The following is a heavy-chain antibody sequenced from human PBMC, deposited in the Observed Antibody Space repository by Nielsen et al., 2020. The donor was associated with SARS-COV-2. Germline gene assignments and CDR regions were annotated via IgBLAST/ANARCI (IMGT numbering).Heavy chain of an antibody. V-gene: IGHV5-51*01. CDR2: IYPGKSET. CDR3: ARLLRPWYFDL. J-gene: IGHJ2*01. Sequence: GGSLRLSCMVSGYGFNNYWLGWVRQMPGKGLEWLGIIYPGKSETRYSSSFEGQVTISVDKSINTAYLQWISLEASDTAIYYCARLLRPWYFDLWGRGTLLIVSS. CDR1: GYGFNNYW.